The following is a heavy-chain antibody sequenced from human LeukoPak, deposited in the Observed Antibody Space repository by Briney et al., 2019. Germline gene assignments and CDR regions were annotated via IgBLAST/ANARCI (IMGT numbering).Heavy chain of an antibody. CDR2: ISSSSSYI. CDR3: AARNYDFWSGYSSNDY. V-gene: IGHV3-21*01. D-gene: IGHD3-3*01. J-gene: IGHJ4*02. CDR1: GFTFSSYS. Sequence: GGSLRLSCAASGFTFSSYSMNWVRQAPGKGLEWVSSISSSSSYIYYADSVKGRFTISRGNAKNSLYLQMNSLRAEDTAVYCCAARNYDFWSGYSSNDYWGQGTLVTVSS.